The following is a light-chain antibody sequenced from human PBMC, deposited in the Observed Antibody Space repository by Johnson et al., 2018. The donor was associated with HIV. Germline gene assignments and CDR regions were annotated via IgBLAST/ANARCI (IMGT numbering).Light chain of an antibody. J-gene: IGLJ1*01. CDR3: ATWDRSLSAGGV. V-gene: IGLV1-51*02. CDR1: SSNIGNNY. Sequence: QSVLTQPPSVSAAPGQKVTISCSGSSSNIGNNYVSWYQQLPGTAPKLLIYENTKRPSGVPDRFSGSKSGSSATLGINGLQPGDEADYYCATWDRSLSAGGVFGTGTKVTVL. CDR2: ENT.